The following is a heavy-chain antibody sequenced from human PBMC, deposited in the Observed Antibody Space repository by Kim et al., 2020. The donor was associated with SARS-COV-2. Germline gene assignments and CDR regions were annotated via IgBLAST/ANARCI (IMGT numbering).Heavy chain of an antibody. V-gene: IGHV4-59*01. J-gene: IGHJ6*02. CDR2: IYYSGST. Sequence: SETLSLTCTVSGGSISSYYWSWIRQPPGKGLEWIGYIYYSGSTNYNPSLKSRVTISVDTSKNQFSLKLSSVTAADTAVYYCARDDSSSVDPYYYYGMDVWGQGTTVTVSS. D-gene: IGHD6-13*01. CDR3: ARDDSSSVDPYYYYGMDV. CDR1: GGSISSYY.